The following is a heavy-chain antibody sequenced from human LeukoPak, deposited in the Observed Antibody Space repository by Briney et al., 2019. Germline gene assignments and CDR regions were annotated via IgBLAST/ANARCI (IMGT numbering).Heavy chain of an antibody. CDR2: INHSGST. CDR3: ARGLKTGTTGYYGMDV. CDR1: GGSFSGYY. Sequence: PSETLSLTCAVYGGSFSGYYWSWIRQPPGKGLEWIGEINHSGSTNYNPSLKSRVTISVDTSKNQFSLKLSSVTAADSAVYCCARGLKTGTTGYYGMDVWGKGTTVTVSS. V-gene: IGHV4-34*01. J-gene: IGHJ6*04. D-gene: IGHD1-1*01.